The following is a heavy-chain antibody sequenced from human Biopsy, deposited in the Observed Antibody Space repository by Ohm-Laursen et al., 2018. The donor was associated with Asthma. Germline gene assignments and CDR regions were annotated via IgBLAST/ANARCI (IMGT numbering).Heavy chain of an antibody. Sequence: SQTLSLTCIVYGGYLTGHYWNWVRQPPGKGLEWIGEIDQSGYTNYNPSLKSRVTISADTSKNQFSLSLTSVTAADTAVYYCARTTYGDDGFDPWGQGTLVTV. D-gene: IGHD4-17*01. CDR1: GGYLTGHY. CDR2: IDQSGYT. V-gene: IGHV4-34*09. J-gene: IGHJ5*02. CDR3: ARTTYGDDGFDP.